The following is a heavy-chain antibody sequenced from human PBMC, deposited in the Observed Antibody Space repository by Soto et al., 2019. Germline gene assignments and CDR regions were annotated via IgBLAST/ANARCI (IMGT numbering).Heavy chain of an antibody. CDR3: ARDQRTGMYNWFDP. Sequence: SETLSLTCTVSGGSISSGGYYWSWIRQHPGKGLEWIGYIYYSGSTYYNTSLKSRVTISVDTSKNQFSLKLSSVTAADTAVYYCARDQRTGMYNWFDPWGQGTLVTVSS. V-gene: IGHV4-31*03. J-gene: IGHJ5*02. D-gene: IGHD1-1*01. CDR2: IYYSGST. CDR1: GGSISSGGYY.